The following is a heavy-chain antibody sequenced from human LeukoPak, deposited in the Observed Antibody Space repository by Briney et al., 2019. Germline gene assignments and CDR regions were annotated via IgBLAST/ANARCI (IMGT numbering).Heavy chain of an antibody. V-gene: IGHV1-69*04. Sequence: GASVKVSCKASGYTFTSYYMHWVRQAPGQGLEWMGRAIPILGIATYAQKFQGRITITADKSTSTAYMELSSLRSDDTAMYYCAREPDVDMSTFRGEAFDIWGQGTMVTVSS. J-gene: IGHJ3*02. CDR2: AIPILGIA. D-gene: IGHD5-24*01. CDR3: AREPDVDMSTFRGEAFDI. CDR1: GYTFTSYY.